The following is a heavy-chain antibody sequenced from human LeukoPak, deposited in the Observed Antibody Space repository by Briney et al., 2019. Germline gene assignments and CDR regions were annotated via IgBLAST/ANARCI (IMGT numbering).Heavy chain of an antibody. V-gene: IGHV3-23*01. CDR2: ISGSGGST. D-gene: IGHD3-10*01. J-gene: IGHJ4*02. CDR1: GFTFSSYA. CDR3: AKGRYYGSGKWGYFEF. Sequence: GGSLRLSCAASGFTFSSYAMSGVRQAPGKGLEWVSGISGSGGSTYYADSVKGRLTISRDNSKNTLYLQMNSLRAEDTAVYYCAKGRYYGSGKWGYFEFWGQGTLVTVSS.